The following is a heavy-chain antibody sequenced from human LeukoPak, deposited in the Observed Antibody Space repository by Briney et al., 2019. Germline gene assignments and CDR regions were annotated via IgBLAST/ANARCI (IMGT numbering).Heavy chain of an antibody. CDR3: ARAPWVVVPAAVDY. CDR2: ISYDGSNK. V-gene: IGHV3-30*04. D-gene: IGHD2-2*01. Sequence: GGSLRLSCAASGFTFSSYAMHWVRQAPGKGLEWVAVISYDGSNKYYADSVKGRFTISRDNSKNTLYLQMNSLRAEDTAVYYCARAPWVVVPAAVDYWGQGTLVTVSS. CDR1: GFTFSSYA. J-gene: IGHJ4*02.